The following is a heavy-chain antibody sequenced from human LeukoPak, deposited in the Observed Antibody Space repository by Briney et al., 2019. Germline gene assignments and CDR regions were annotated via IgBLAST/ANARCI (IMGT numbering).Heavy chain of an antibody. Sequence: GGPLRLPCAASGFTFSNYWMHWVRQAPGKGLVWVSRISSDGSTTNYADSVKGRFTISRDNAKNTLYLQMKGLRAEDTAMYYCARLLPLDYWGQGTLVTVSS. V-gene: IGHV3-74*01. CDR2: ISSDGSTT. CDR3: ARLLPLDY. CDR1: GFTFSNYW. J-gene: IGHJ4*02.